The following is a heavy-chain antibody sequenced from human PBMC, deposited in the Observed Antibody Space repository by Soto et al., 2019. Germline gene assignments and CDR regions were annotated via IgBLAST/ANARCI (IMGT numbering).Heavy chain of an antibody. CDR1: GFIFSSYR. V-gene: IGHV3-21*01. CDR2: ISTNSRYI. Sequence: PGWSLRLSCAASGFIFSSYRMNWVRQAPGKGLEWISSISTNSRYIYYADSVEGRFTVSRDNAKNSLYLQMNSLRAEDTAVYYCARDGIPDYGGSSGADYWGQGTLVTVSS. D-gene: IGHD4-17*01. J-gene: IGHJ4*02. CDR3: ARDGIPDYGGSSGADY.